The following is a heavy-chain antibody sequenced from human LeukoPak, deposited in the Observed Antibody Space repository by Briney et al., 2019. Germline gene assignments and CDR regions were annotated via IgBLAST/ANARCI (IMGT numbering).Heavy chain of an antibody. CDR2: ISGSGGST. D-gene: IGHD6-13*01. V-gene: IGHV3-23*01. Sequence: GGSLRLSCAASGFTFSSYAMSWVRRAPGKGLEWVSAISGSGGSTYYADSVKGRFTISRDNAMDTLYLQMNGLRAEDTAVYYCAMEFAAGGWGQGTLVTVSS. CDR1: GFTFSSYA. CDR3: AMEFAAGG. J-gene: IGHJ4*02.